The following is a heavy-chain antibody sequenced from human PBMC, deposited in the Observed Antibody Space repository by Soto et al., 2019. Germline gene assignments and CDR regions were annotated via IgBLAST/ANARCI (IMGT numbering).Heavy chain of an antibody. D-gene: IGHD3-10*01. CDR3: ARDQGYYGSGRIGGMHV. CDR2: IYYSGST. Sequence: SETLSLTCTVSGGSISSGGYYWSWIRQHPGKGLEWIGYIYYSGSTYYNPSLKSRVTISVDTSKNQFSLKLSSVTAADTAVYYCARDQGYYGSGRIGGMHVWCQGTTGTVS. V-gene: IGHV4-31*03. CDR1: GGSISSGGYY. J-gene: IGHJ6*02.